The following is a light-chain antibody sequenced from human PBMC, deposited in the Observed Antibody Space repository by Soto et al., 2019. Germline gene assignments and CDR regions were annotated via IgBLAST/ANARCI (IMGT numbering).Light chain of an antibody. CDR3: SSYAGSNNFV. CDR2: EVS. J-gene: IGLJ1*01. CDR1: SSDIGAYIY. V-gene: IGLV2-8*01. Sequence: HSARTQPPSASGSPGQSVTISCTGTSSDIGAYIYVSWYQQHPGKAPKLMISEVSRRPSGVPERFSGSKSGNTASLTVSGLQADDEAHYYCSSYAGSNNFVFGTGTKVTVL.